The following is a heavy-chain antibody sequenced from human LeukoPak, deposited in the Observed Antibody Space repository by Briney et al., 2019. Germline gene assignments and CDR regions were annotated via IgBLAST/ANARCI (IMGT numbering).Heavy chain of an antibody. D-gene: IGHD6-19*01. CDR1: GFTFSSYS. J-gene: IGHJ4*02. Sequence: GGSLRLSCAASGFTFSSYSMNWVRQAPGKGLEWVSSISSSSSYIYYADSVEGRFTISRDNAKNSLYLQMNSLRAEDTAVYYCARDKEVAGIFDNWGQGTLVTVSS. CDR2: ISSSSSYI. CDR3: ARDKEVAGIFDN. V-gene: IGHV3-21*01.